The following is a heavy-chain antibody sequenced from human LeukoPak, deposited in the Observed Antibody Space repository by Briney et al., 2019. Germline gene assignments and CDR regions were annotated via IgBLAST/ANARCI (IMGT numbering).Heavy chain of an antibody. J-gene: IGHJ6*03. CDR1: GFTFSSYA. CDR3: ARDRGGSYYYYYMDV. CDR2: ISYDGSNK. D-gene: IGHD1-26*01. Sequence: GGSLRLSCAASGFTFSSYAMHWVRQAPGKGLEWVALISYDGSNKYYADSVKGRFTISRDNAKNSLYLQMNSLRAEDTAVYYCARDRGGSYYYYYMDVWGKGTTVTVSS. V-gene: IGHV3-30*04.